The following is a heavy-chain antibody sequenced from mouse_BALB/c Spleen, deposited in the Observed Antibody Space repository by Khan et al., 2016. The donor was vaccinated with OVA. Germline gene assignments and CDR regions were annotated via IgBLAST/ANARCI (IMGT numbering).Heavy chain of an antibody. D-gene: IGHD2-4*01. CDR1: GFSLTNYS. J-gene: IGHJ3*01. V-gene: IGHV2-2*02. CDR2: IWSAGST. Sequence: QVQLKQSGPGLVQPSQSLSITCTVSGFSLTNYSVHWVRQSPGKGLEWLGVIWSAGSTDYNAAFISRLTIRKVNSRSQVFIKMNSLQPKDTAIYYCARRGYDYGRGALFAYWGQGTLVTVSA. CDR3: ARRGYDYGRGALFAY.